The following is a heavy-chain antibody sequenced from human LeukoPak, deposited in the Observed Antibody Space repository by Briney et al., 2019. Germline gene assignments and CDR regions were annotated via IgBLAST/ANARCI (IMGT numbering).Heavy chain of an antibody. CDR3: ASPTNGGWYAY. CDR1: GFTFSSYW. CDR2: IKQDGSEK. V-gene: IGHV3-7*03. D-gene: IGHD6-19*01. J-gene: IGHJ4*02. Sequence: GGSLRLSCAASGFTFSSYWMSWVRQAPGKGLEWVANIKQDGSEKYYVDSVKGRFTISRDNAKNSLYLQMNSLRAEDTAVYYCASPTNGGWYAYWGQGTLITVSS.